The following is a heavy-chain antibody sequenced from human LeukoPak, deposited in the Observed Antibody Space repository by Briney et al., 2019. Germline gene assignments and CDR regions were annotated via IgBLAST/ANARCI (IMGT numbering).Heavy chain of an antibody. J-gene: IGHJ4*02. Sequence: PSETLSLTCTVSGGSISSYYWSWIRQPPGKGLEWIGYIYTSGGTNYNPSLKSRVTISVDTSKNQFSLKLSSVTAADTAVYYCARHVITGTIFDYWGQGTLVTVSS. CDR2: IYTSGGT. CDR1: GGSISSYY. CDR3: ARHVITGTIFDY. V-gene: IGHV4-4*09. D-gene: IGHD1-7*01.